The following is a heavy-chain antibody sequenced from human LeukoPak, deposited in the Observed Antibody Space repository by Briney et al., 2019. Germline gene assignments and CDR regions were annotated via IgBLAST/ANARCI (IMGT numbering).Heavy chain of an antibody. V-gene: IGHV4-34*01. D-gene: IGHD5-24*01. CDR3: ARGWRWLQFS. Sequence: SETLSLTCAVYGGSFSGYYWCWIRQPPGKGREWIGEINHSVSTNYNPSFMSRVTISVDTSKNQVSLKLSSAAAADTAVYYLARGWRWLQFSWGQGTLVTVYS. CDR1: GGSFSGYY. J-gene: IGHJ4*02. CDR2: INHSVST.